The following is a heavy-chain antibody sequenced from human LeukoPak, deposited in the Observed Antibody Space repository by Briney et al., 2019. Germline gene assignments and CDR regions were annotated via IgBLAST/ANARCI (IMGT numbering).Heavy chain of an antibody. CDR3: ARVRLGSEAAFDI. CDR1: GYTFTSYD. D-gene: IGHD6-19*01. V-gene: IGHV1-8*01. CDR2: MNPNSGNT. J-gene: IGHJ3*02. Sequence: ASVKVSCKASGYTFTSYDINWVRQAPGQGLEWMGWMNPNSGNTGYAQKFQGRVTMTRNTSISTAYMELSSLRSEDTAVYYCARVRLGSEAAFDIWGQGTMVTVSS.